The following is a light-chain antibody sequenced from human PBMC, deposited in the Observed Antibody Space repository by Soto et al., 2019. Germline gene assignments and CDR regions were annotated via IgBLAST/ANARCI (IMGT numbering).Light chain of an antibody. CDR1: QSVSSY. CDR2: DAS. CDR3: QQRRNWPRT. V-gene: IGKV3-11*01. J-gene: IGKJ1*01. Sequence: ENVLTQSPATLSLSPGERATLSCRASQSVSSYLAWYQQRPGQAPRLLIYDASNRATGIPARFSGSGSGTDFTLTISSLEPEDSAVYYCQQRRNWPRTFGQGTKVEIK.